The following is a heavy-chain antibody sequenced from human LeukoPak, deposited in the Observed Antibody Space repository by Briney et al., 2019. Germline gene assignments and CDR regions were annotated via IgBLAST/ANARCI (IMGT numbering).Heavy chain of an antibody. D-gene: IGHD2-2*01. CDR1: GGSISSGGYY. Sequence: SQTLSLTCAVSGGSISSGGYYWSWIRQPAGKGLEWIGRIYTSGSTNYNPSLKSRVTISVDTSKNQFSLKLSSVTAADTAVYYCARVSVVVPGVDYWGQGTLVTVSS. V-gene: IGHV4-61*02. CDR2: IYTSGST. CDR3: ARVSVVVPGVDY. J-gene: IGHJ4*02.